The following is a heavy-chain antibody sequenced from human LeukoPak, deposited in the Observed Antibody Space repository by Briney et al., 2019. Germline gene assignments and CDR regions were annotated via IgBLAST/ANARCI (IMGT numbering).Heavy chain of an antibody. CDR2: IRYDGSNK. Sequence: GGSLRLSCAASGFSFSSSGMHWVRQGPGKGLEWVAFIRYDGSNKYYADSVQGRFTISRDNSKNTLYLQMNSLRSDDTAVYYCAKESGTYYDYWGQGPLVTVSS. CDR3: AKESGTYYDY. CDR1: GFSFSSSG. J-gene: IGHJ4*02. D-gene: IGHD1-26*01. V-gene: IGHV3-30*02.